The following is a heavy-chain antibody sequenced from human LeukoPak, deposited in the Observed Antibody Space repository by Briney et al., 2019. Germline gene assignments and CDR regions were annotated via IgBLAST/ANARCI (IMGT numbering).Heavy chain of an antibody. J-gene: IGHJ6*03. CDR1: GYSFTNYD. CDR3: ARDVSYGDYETDYYMDV. V-gene: IGHV1-18*01. D-gene: IGHD4-17*01. CDR2: ISVYNSNT. Sequence: GASVKVSCKASGYSFTNYDISWVRQAPGQGLEWMGWISVYNSNTNYAQKFQGRVTMTTDPSTSTAYMELSRLRSDDTAVYYCARDVSYGDYETDYYMDVWGKGTTVTVSS.